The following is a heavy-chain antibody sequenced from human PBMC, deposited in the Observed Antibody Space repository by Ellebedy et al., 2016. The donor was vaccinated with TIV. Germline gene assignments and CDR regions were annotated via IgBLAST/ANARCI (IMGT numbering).Heavy chain of an antibody. CDR2: MYYNGNN. Sequence: SETLSLXCTVSGGSISSSGYYWGWIRQPPGKGLEWIATMYYNGNNYYNPSLRSRVTISVDTSKNQFSLKLSSVTAADTAVYYCARAIIAPRPYYFDSWGQGALVTVSS. J-gene: IGHJ4*02. CDR3: ARAIIAPRPYYFDS. D-gene: IGHD6-6*01. CDR1: GGSISSSGYY. V-gene: IGHV4-39*01.